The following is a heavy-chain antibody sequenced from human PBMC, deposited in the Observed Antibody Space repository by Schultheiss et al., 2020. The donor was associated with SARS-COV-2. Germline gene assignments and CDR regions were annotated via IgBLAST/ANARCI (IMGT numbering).Heavy chain of an antibody. J-gene: IGHJ6*02. V-gene: IGHV3-23*01. CDR2: ISGSGGST. CDR1: GFTFGDYA. D-gene: IGHD3-22*01. Sequence: GGSLRLSCTASGFTFGDYAMSWVRQAPGKGLEWVSAISGSGGSTYYADSVKGRFTISRDNSKNTLYLQMNSLRAEDTAVYYCARDHLEAYYDSSGYPYGMDVWGQGTTVTVSS. CDR3: ARDHLEAYYDSSGYPYGMDV.